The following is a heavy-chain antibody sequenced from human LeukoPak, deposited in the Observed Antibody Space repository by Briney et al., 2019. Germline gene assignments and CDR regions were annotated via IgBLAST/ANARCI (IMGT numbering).Heavy chain of an antibody. CDR2: INPSGGST. CDR1: GYTFTSYY. Sequence: GASVKVSCKASGYTFTSYYMHWVRQAPGQGLEWMGIINPSGGSTSYAQKFQGRVTMTRDTSTSTVYMELSSLRSEDTAVYYCARVSDIVGATTTFDYWGQGTPVTVSS. J-gene: IGHJ4*02. V-gene: IGHV1-46*01. D-gene: IGHD1-26*01. CDR3: ARVSDIVGATTTFDY.